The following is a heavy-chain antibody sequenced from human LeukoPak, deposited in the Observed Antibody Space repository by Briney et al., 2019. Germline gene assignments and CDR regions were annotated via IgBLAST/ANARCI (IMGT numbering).Heavy chain of an antibody. CDR1: GGTFSSYA. CDR2: IIPIFGTA. J-gene: IGHJ4*02. CDR3: AKDRSSIAATGFDY. V-gene: IGHV1-69*13. Sequence: SVKVSCKASGGTFSSYAISWVRQAPGQGLEWMGGIIPIFGTANYAQKFQGRVTITADESTSTAYMELSSLRSEDTAAYYCAKDRSSIAATGFDYWGQGTLVTVSS. D-gene: IGHD6-13*01.